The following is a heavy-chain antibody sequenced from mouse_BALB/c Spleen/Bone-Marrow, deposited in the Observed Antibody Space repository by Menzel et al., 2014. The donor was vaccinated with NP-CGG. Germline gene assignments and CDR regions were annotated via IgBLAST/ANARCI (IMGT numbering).Heavy chain of an antibody. J-gene: IGHJ3*01. D-gene: IGHD2-3*01. Sequence: VQLQQSGAELVRSGASVKLSCTASGFNIKDYYMHWVKQRPEQGLEWIGWIDPENGDTEYAPKFQGRATMTADTSFNTAYLQLSSLTSEDTAVYYCNGGYYEAWFAYWGQGTPVTVSA. CDR3: NGGYYEAWFAY. CDR2: IDPENGDT. CDR1: GFNIKDYY. V-gene: IGHV14-4*02.